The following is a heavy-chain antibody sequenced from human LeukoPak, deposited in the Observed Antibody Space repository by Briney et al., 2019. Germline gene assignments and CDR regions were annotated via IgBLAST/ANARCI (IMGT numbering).Heavy chain of an antibody. D-gene: IGHD1-26*01. CDR3: ARDLVRYGSRRVGAPARALDY. CDR2: ISYDGSNK. J-gene: IGHJ4*02. V-gene: IGHV3-30-3*01. CDR1: GFTFSSYA. Sequence: PGGSLRLSCAASGFTFSSYAMHWVRQAPGKGLEWVAVISYDGSNKYYTDSAKGRFTISRDNSKNTLYLQMNSLRAEDTAVYYCARDLVRYGSRRVGAPARALDYWGQGTLVTVSS.